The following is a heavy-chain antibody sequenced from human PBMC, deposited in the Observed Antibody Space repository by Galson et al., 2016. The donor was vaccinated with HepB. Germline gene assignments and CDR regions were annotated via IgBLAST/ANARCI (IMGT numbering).Heavy chain of an antibody. CDR2: INPNRGTT. D-gene: IGHD4-17*01. J-gene: IGHJ4*02. CDR3: AGFDDYDEAVY. CDR1: GNIFTGYY. Sequence: SVKASCKASGNIFTGYYIHWVRQAPGQGLEWMGWINPNRGTTNYAQKFQGRVTMTRDTSISTAYMELNGVRFDDTAVYYCAGFDDYDEAVYWGQGTLVTVSS. V-gene: IGHV1-2*02.